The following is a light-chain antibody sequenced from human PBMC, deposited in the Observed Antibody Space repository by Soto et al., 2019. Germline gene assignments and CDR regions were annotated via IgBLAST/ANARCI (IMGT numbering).Light chain of an antibody. Sequence: QSALTQPASVSGSPAQSITMSCTGTSSDVGGYNYVSWYQQHPGKAPKLMIYEVSNRPSGVSNRFSGSKSGNTASLTISGLQAEDEADYYCSSYTSSSTYVFGTGTKVTVL. CDR3: SSYTSSSTYV. CDR1: SSDVGGYNY. CDR2: EVS. V-gene: IGLV2-14*01. J-gene: IGLJ1*01.